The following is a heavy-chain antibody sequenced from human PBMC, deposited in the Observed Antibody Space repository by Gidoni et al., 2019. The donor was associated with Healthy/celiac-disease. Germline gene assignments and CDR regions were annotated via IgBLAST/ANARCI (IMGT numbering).Heavy chain of an antibody. V-gene: IGHV3-30*04. CDR2: ISYDGSNK. CDR3: AKETG. CDR1: GFTFSSYA. Sequence: VQLVESGGGVVQPGSSLRLSCAASGFTFSSYAMHWVRQAPGKGLEWVAVISYDGSNKYYADSVKGRFTISRDNSKNTLYLQMNSLRAEDTAVYYCAKETGWGQGTLVTVSS. J-gene: IGHJ4*02.